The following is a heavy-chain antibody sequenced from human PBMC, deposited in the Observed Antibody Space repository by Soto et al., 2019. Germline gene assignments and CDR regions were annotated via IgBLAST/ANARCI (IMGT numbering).Heavy chain of an antibody. CDR1: GYTFTSYG. J-gene: IGHJ6*03. Sequence: ASVKVSCKASGYTFTSYGISWVRQAPGQGLEWMGWISAYSGNTGYAQKFQGRVTMTRNTSISTAYMELSSLRSEDTAVYYCARRLYYYYYMDVWGKGTTVTVSS. CDR2: ISAYSGNT. V-gene: IGHV1-8*02. CDR3: ARRLYYYYYMDV.